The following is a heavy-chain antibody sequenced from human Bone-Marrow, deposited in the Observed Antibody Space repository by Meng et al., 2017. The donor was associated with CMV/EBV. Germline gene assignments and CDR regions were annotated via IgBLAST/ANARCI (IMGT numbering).Heavy chain of an antibody. CDR2: INHSGST. CDR3: ALTPLGYYDFWSGIRPHFDY. D-gene: IGHD3-3*01. Sequence: SETLSLTCAVYGGSFSGYYWSWIRQPPGKGLEWIGEINHSGSTNYNPSLKSRVTISVDTSKNQFSLKLSSVTAADTAVYYCALTPLGYYDFWSGIRPHFDYWGQEPWSPSPQ. V-gene: IGHV4-34*01. CDR1: GGSFSGYY. J-gene: IGHJ4*01.